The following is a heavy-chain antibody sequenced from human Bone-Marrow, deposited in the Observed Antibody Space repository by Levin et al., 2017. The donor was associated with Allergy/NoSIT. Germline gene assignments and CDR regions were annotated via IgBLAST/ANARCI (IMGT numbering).Heavy chain of an antibody. CDR1: GDIFSGYG. V-gene: IGHV1-69*06. CDR2: TVPIFGSE. J-gene: IGHJ4*02. D-gene: IGHD3-9*01. Sequence: SVKVSCKTSGDIFSGYGVIWVRQAPGQGLEWMGGTVPIFGSEDYAQKFQGRLTITADKSTSTIYMELNSLTTHDTAIYYCARGTTTYSPSAGYYMGGVNYFDFWGQGTLVTVSS. CDR3: ARGTTTYSPSAGYYMGGVNYFDF.